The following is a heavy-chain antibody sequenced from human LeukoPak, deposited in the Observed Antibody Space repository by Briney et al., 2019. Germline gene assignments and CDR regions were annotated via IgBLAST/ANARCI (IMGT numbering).Heavy chain of an antibody. V-gene: IGHV3-30*19. CDR2: ISYDSTNI. CDR1: GFTFSTFA. CDR3: ARDLPPLDY. Sequence: GESLRLSCAASGFTFSTFAMHWVRQAPGKGLQWVALISYDSTNIHYADSVRGRFTISRDNSKNTLYLQMNSLRAEDTAVYYCARDLPPLDYWGQGTLVTVSS. J-gene: IGHJ4*02.